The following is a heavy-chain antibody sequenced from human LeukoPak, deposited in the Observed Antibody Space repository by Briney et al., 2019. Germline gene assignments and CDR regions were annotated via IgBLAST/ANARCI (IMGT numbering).Heavy chain of an antibody. D-gene: IGHD3-3*01. CDR1: GDSISRGLYY. J-gene: IGHJ4*02. Sequence: KPSETLSLTCTVSGDSISRGLYYWGWIRQPPGKGLDWIGTIYYSGSTHYNPFLKSRVTISIDISNNVFSMRQMSVTAADTPVYYCVRHPALRYDFWSGYSIDYWGQGTLVTVSS. V-gene: IGHV4-39*01. CDR3: VRHPALRYDFWSGYSIDY. CDR2: IYYSGST.